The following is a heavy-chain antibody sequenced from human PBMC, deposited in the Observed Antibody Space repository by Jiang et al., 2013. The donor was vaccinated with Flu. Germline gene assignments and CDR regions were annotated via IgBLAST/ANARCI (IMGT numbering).Heavy chain of an antibody. CDR2: IYWDDDK. V-gene: IGHV2-5*02. CDR3: ARILARIAVAGTVGADFDY. D-gene: IGHD6-19*01. Sequence: GKALEWLALIYWDDDKRYSPSLKSRLTITKDTSKNQVVLTMTNMDPVDTATYYCARILARIAVAGTVGADFDYWGQGTLVTVSS. J-gene: IGHJ4*02.